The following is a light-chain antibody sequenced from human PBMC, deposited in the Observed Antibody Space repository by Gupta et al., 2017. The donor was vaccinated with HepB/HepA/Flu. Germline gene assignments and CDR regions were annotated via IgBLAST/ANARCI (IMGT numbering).Light chain of an antibody. CDR1: QSVSSNF. V-gene: IGKV3-20*01. CDR3: RQYGSSPQT. Sequence: IVFTQTLGSLSLSPGESATLSCRPSQSVSSNFLAWYQQKPGQAPRLLIYGACSRATGIPDSFSGSGSETDFALTISRLEPDDFAVYYCRQYGSSPQTFGQGTKVEIE. J-gene: IGKJ1*01. CDR2: GAC.